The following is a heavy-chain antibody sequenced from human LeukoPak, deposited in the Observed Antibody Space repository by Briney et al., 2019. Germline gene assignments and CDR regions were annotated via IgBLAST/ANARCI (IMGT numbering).Heavy chain of an antibody. V-gene: IGHV3-64*01. Sequence: GGSLRLSCAASGFTFSNYALHWVRQAPGKGLEYVSAISSNGDATFYANSVKGRFTFSRDNSKNTLYLQMGSLRAEDMAVYYCVRVGNYREFDYWGQGTLVTVSS. CDR3: VRVGNYREFDY. J-gene: IGHJ4*02. D-gene: IGHD1-7*01. CDR2: ISSNGDAT. CDR1: GFTFSNYA.